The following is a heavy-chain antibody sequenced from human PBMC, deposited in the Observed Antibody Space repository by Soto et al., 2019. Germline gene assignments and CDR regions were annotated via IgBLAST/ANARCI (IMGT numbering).Heavy chain of an antibody. D-gene: IGHD4-17*01. J-gene: IGHJ6*02. CDR3: ARRTATTIYYYGMDV. CDR2: IYYSGST. V-gene: IGHV4-59*01. CDR1: GGSISSYY. Sequence: SETLSLTCTVSGGSISSYYWTWIRQPPGKGLESIGYIYYSGSTYYNPSLKSRATISVDTSKNQFSLRLNSVTAADTAVYYCARRTATTIYYYGMDVWGQGTTVTVSS.